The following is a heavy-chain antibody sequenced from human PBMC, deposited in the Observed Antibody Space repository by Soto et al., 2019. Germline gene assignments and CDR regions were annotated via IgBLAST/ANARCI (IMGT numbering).Heavy chain of an antibody. D-gene: IGHD4-17*01. V-gene: IGHV4-59*08. CDR2: IYYSGST. Sequence: PSETLSLTCTVSGGSISSYYWSWIRQPPGKGLEWIGYIYYSGSTNYNPSLKSRVTISVDTSKNQFSLKLSSVTAADTAVYYCASRYGGTLACGGQGTLVTGSS. CDR3: ASRYGGTLAC. CDR1: GGSISSYY. J-gene: IGHJ4*02.